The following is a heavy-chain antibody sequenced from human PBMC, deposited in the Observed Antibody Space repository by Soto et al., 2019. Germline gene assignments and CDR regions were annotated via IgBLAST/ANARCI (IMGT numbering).Heavy chain of an antibody. CDR2: IYHSGST. CDR3: ARDSGDYAYYYYGMDV. V-gene: IGHV4-4*02. D-gene: IGHD4-17*01. Sequence: QVPLQESGPGLVKPSGTLSLTCAVSGGSISSSNWWSWVRQPPGKGLEWIEEIYHSGSTNYNPSLKSRVTISVDKSKNQFSLKLSSVTAADTAVYYCARDSGDYAYYYYGMDVWGQGTTATVSS. J-gene: IGHJ6*02. CDR1: GGSISSSNW.